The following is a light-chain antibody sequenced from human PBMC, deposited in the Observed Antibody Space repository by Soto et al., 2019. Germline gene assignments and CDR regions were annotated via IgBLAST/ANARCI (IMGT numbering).Light chain of an antibody. CDR1: QSISSW. V-gene: IGKV1-5*03. J-gene: IGKJ1*01. CDR2: KAS. Sequence: DIPMTQSPSTLSASVGDRVTITCRASQSISSWLAWYQQKPGKAPKLLIYKASSLESGGPSRFSGSGSGTEFTLTISSLQPDEFAPHSYQQYKSYSQWTFGQGTKVEIK. CDR3: QQYKSYSQWT.